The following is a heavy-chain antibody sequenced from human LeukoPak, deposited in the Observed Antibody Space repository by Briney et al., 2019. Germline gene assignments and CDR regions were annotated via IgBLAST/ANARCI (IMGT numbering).Heavy chain of an antibody. J-gene: IGHJ6*03. Sequence: ASVKVSCKASGGTFSGYAISWVRQAPGQGLEWMGGIIPIFGTANYAQKFQGRVTITADKSTSTAYMELSSLRSEDTAVYYCASRGELRYFDWLLDYYYYYMDVWGKGTTVTVSS. CDR1: GGTFSGYA. D-gene: IGHD3-9*01. CDR2: IIPIFGTA. V-gene: IGHV1-69*06. CDR3: ASRGELRYFDWLLDYYYYYMDV.